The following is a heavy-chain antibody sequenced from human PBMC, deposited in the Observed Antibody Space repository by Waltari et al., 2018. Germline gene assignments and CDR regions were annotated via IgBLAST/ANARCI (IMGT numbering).Heavy chain of an antibody. Sequence: QVQLVQSGAEVKKPGASVKVSCKASGYTFTGYYMHWVRQAPGQGLEWMGRINPNSCGTNYAQKFQGRVTMTRDTSISTAYMELSRLRSDDTAVYYCARVVRRAIHFDYWGQGTLVTVSS. CDR1: GYTFTGYY. CDR3: ARVVRRAIHFDY. D-gene: IGHD2-21*01. J-gene: IGHJ4*02. CDR2: INPNSCGT. V-gene: IGHV1-2*06.